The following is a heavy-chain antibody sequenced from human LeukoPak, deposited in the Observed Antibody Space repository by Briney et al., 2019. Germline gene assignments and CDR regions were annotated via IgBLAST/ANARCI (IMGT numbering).Heavy chain of an antibody. V-gene: IGHV5-51*01. D-gene: IGHD2-2*01. CDR2: IYPGDSDT. J-gene: IGHJ4*02. Sequence: GESLKISFKGSGYNFTNYWIAWVRQMPGKGLEWMGIIYPGDSDTRYSPSFQGQVTISTDKSISTAYLQWSSLKASDTAIYYCARQGPLGYCSSPSCFPSFDYWGQGTLVTVSS. CDR1: GYNFTNYW. CDR3: ARQGPLGYCSSPSCFPSFDY.